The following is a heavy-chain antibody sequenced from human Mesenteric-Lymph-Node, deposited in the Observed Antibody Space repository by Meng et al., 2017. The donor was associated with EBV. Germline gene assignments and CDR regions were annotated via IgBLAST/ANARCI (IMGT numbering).Heavy chain of an antibody. CDR1: VGSSSCSSW. CDR3: SGGIYGPGLNSWFDP. CDR2: NNHSSGST. Sequence: QVQLRGQEPGAGQLSASLTLSLTVSVGSSSCSSWWRWCSRHPGKGRLEMGGNNHSSGSTNNTSSLKRGVISVVKTKNQLSLKLMCVIAAAAAVYFCSGGIYGPGLNSWFDPWGHGTLVTVSS. D-gene: IGHD3-10*01. V-gene: IGHV4-4*02. J-gene: IGHJ5*02.